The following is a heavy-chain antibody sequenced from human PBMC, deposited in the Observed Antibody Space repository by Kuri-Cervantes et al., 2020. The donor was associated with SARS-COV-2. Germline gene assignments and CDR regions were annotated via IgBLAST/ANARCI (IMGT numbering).Heavy chain of an antibody. V-gene: IGHV4-31*03. Sequence: SETLSLTCTVSGGSISSGNYYWSWIRQHPGKGLEWIGYIYHSGSTYYNPSLKSRVTMSLDTSKNQFSLMLTSVSAADTAVYYCAREWKGRYSGTFTDYWGPGTLVTVSS. CDR3: AREWKGRYSGTFTDY. D-gene: IGHD5-12*01. J-gene: IGHJ4*02. CDR1: GGSISSGNYY. CDR2: IYHSGST.